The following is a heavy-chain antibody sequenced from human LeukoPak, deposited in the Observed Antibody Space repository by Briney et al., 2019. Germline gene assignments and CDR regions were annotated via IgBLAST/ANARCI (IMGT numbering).Heavy chain of an antibody. CDR3: ASFQDDGMLGYFDY. Sequence: ASVKVSCKASGYTFTSYAMHWVRQAPGQRLEWMGWINGGNGNTKYSQKFQGRVTITRDTSASTAYMELSSLRSEDTAVYYCASFQDDGMLGYFDYWGQGTLVTVSS. D-gene: IGHD2-8*01. CDR2: INGGNGNT. V-gene: IGHV1-3*01. J-gene: IGHJ4*02. CDR1: GYTFTSYA.